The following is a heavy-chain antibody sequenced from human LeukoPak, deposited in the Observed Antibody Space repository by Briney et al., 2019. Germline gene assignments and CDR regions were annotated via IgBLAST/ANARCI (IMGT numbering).Heavy chain of an antibody. D-gene: IGHD3-10*01. Sequence: ASVKVSCKASGYTFTSYDINWVRQATGQGLEWMGWMNPNSGNTGYAQKFQGRVTMTRNTSISTAYMELSSLRSDDTAVYFCARVIGFGELSLGHWGQGTLVTVSS. CDR1: GYTFTSYD. J-gene: IGHJ4*02. CDR3: ARVIGFGELSLGH. V-gene: IGHV1-8*01. CDR2: MNPNSGNT.